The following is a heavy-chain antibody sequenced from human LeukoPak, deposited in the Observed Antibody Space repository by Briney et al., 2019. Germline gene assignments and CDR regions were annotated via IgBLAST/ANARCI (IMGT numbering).Heavy chain of an antibody. V-gene: IGHV3-30-3*01. CDR3: ARYSNSDAFDI. J-gene: IGHJ3*02. D-gene: IGHD4-11*01. CDR1: GFTFSSYA. CDR2: ISYDGSNK. Sequence: GGSLRLSCAASGFTFSSYAMHWVRQAPGKGLEWVAVISYDGSNKYYADSVKGRFTISRDNSKNTLYLQMNSLRAEDTAVYYCARYSNSDAFDIWGQGTMVTVSS.